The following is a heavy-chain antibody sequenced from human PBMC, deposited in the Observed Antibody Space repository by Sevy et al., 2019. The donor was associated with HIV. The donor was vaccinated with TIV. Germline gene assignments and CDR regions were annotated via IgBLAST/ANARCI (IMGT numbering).Heavy chain of an antibody. CDR1: GYTFTSYG. CDR3: ARDSRYCSGGSCFTRVDY. Sequence: ASVKVSCKASGYTFTSYGISWVRQAPGQGLEWMGWISAYNGNTNYAQKLQGRVTMTTDTSTSTACMELRSLRSDDTAVYYCARDSRYCSGGSCFTRVDYWGQGTLVTVSS. J-gene: IGHJ4*02. V-gene: IGHV1-18*01. CDR2: ISAYNGNT. D-gene: IGHD2-15*01.